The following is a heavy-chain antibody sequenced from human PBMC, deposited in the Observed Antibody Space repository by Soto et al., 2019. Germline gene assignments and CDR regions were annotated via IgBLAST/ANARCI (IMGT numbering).Heavy chain of an antibody. CDR1: GYTFTGYY. V-gene: IGHV1-2*04. CDR2: INPNSGGT. J-gene: IGHJ4*02. CDR3: AKQGLWHCRGTSCPYYLDS. D-gene: IGHD2-2*01. Sequence: ASVKVSCKASGYTFTGYYMHWVRQAPGQGLEWMGWINPNSGGTNYAQKFQGWVTMTRDTSISTAYMELSRLRSDDTAVYYCAKQGLWHCRGTSCPYYLDSWGEETLFTVP.